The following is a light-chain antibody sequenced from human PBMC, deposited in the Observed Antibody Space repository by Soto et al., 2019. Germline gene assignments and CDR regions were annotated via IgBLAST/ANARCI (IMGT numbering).Light chain of an antibody. J-gene: IGKJ1*01. CDR1: QSVSHS. CDR3: QQYRKWPWT. V-gene: IGKV3-15*01. Sequence: EIVMTQSPATLSVSPGERATLSCRASQSVSHSLAWHQQKPGQAPRLLIYGASTRATGIPARFSGSGSGTEFTLTISSLQSEDFAVYYCQQYRKWPWTFGQGTKVEI. CDR2: GAS.